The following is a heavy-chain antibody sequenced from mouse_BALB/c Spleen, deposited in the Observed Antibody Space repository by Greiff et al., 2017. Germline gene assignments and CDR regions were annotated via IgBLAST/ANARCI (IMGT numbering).Heavy chain of an antibody. V-gene: IGHV7-3*02. Sequence: EVQLVESGGGLVQPGGSLRLSCATSGFTFTDYYMSWVRQPPGKALEWLGFIRNKANGYTTEYSASVKGRFTISRDNSQSILYLQMNTLRAEDSATYYCAREGYYYGSSYPYYAMDYWGQGTSVTVSS. CDR3: AREGYYYGSSYPYYAMDY. CDR1: GFTFTDYY. D-gene: IGHD1-1*01. J-gene: IGHJ4*01. CDR2: IRNKANGYTT.